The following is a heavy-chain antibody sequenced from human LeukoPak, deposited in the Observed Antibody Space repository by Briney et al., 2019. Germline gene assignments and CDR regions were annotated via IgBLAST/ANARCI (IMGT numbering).Heavy chain of an antibody. CDR3: ARETIWSGYYSRGYYFDY. CDR2: IYYSGST. V-gene: IGHV4-30-4*08. Sequence: PSQTLSLTCTLSAGSISSGDYYWSWIRQPPRKGLEWLGYIYYSGSTYYNPSLKSRVTISVDTSKNQFSLKLSSVTAADTAVYYCARETIWSGYYSRGYYFDYWGQGTLVTVSS. CDR1: AGSISSGDYY. D-gene: IGHD3-3*01. J-gene: IGHJ4*02.